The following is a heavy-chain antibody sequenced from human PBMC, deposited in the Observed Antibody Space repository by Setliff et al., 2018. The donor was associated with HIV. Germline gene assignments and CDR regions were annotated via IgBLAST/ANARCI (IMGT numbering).Heavy chain of an antibody. CDR1: GGSISSGSYY. D-gene: IGHD3-22*01. V-gene: IGHV4-61*02. J-gene: IGHJ5*02. CDR2: IYTSGST. Sequence: PSETLSLTCTVSGGSISSGSYYWNWIRQPAGKGLEWIGRIYTSGSTNYNPSLKSRVTISVDTSRNQFPLKLSSVTAADTAVYYCARSYYYDSSGYSSRYWFDPWGQGTLVTVSS. CDR3: ARSYYYDSSGYSSRYWFDP.